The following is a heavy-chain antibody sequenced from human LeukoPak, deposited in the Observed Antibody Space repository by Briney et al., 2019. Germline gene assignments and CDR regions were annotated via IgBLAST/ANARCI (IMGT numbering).Heavy chain of an antibody. D-gene: IGHD3-22*01. CDR3: ARDSHYYESSGYNQGDFDY. CDR2: INAGNGNT. Sequence: ASVTVSCTASGYTFTSYAMHWVRQAPGQRLEWMGWINAGNGNTKYSQKFQDRVTITRDTSASTAYMELSSLRSEDTAVYYCARDSHYYESSGYNQGDFDYWGQGTLVTVSS. J-gene: IGHJ4*02. CDR1: GYTFTSYA. V-gene: IGHV1-3*01.